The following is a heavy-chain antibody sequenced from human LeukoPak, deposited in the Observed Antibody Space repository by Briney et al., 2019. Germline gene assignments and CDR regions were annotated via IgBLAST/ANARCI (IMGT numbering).Heavy chain of an antibody. CDR3: ARDQGIAAAGTYVDY. CDR1: GYTFTSYG. CDR2: ISAYNGNT. D-gene: IGHD6-13*01. V-gene: IGHV1-18*01. Sequence: ASVKVSCKASGYTFTSYGISWVRQAPGQGLEWMGWISAYNGNTNYAQKLQGRVTMTTDTSTSTAYMELRSLRSDDTAVYYCARDQGIAAAGTYVDYWGQGTLVTVSS. J-gene: IGHJ4*02.